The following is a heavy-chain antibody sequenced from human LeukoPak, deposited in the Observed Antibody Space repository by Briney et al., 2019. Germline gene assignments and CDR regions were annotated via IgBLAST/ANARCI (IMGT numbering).Heavy chain of an antibody. J-gene: IGHJ4*02. CDR3: ARAGSSGWFDY. Sequence: PGGSLRLSCAASGFTFSSYSMNWVRQAPGKGLEWVSSISSSSSYIHYADSVKGRFTISRDNAKNSLYLQMNSLGAEDTAVYYCARAGSSGWFDYWGQGTLVTVSS. V-gene: IGHV3-21*01. CDR1: GFTFSSYS. D-gene: IGHD6-19*01. CDR2: ISSSSSYI.